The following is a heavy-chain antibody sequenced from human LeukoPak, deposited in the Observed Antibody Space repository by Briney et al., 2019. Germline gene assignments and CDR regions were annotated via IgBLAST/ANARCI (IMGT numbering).Heavy chain of an antibody. CDR1: GFTFDDYG. V-gene: IGHV3-21*01. CDR3: ARAYGYGGGY. CDR2: ISSSSSYI. Sequence: PGGSLRLSCAASGFTFDDYGMSWVRQAPGKGLEWVSSISSSSSYIYYADSVKGRFTISRDNAKNSLYLQMNSLRAEDTAVYYCARAYGYGGGYWGQGTLVTVSS. J-gene: IGHJ4*02. D-gene: IGHD5-12*01.